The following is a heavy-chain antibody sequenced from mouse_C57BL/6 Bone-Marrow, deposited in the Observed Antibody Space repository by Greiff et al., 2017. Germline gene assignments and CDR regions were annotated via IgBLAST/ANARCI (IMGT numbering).Heavy chain of an antibody. J-gene: IGHJ2*01. CDR3: ARRDYYGRYFDY. V-gene: IGHV1-39*01. D-gene: IGHD1-1*01. Sequence: VQLQQSGPELVKPGASVKISCKASGYSFTDYNMNWVKQSNGKSLEWIGVINPNYGTTIYNQKFKGKATLTVDQSSSTAYMQLNSLTSDDAAVYYCARRDYYGRYFDYWGQGTTLTVSS. CDR1: GYSFTDYN. CDR2: INPNYGTT.